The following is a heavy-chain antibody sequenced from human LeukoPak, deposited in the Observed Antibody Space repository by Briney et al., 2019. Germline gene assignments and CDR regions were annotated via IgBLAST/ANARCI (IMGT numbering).Heavy chain of an antibody. CDR2: IFHSGNT. D-gene: IGHD3-22*01. CDR1: GGSISSFY. V-gene: IGHV4-59*01. J-gene: IGHJ5*02. CDR3: ARNRVLDSSLDT. Sequence: PSETLSLTCTVSGGSISSFYWSWIRQPPGKGLEWIGFIFHSGNTNYNPSLKSRITILVDTSKNQLSLKLSSVTAADTAVYYCARNRVLDSSLDTWGQGILVTVSS.